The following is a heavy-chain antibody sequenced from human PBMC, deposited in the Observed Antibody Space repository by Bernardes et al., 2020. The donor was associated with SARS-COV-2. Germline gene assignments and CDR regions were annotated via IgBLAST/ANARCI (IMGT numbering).Heavy chain of an antibody. CDR3: ARRINMGTPSPDQNNWFDP. CDR1: GGSISSHQ. Sequence: SETLSLTCTVSGGSISSHQWNWIRQSPGRGLEWIANVDYSGTTLYNPALASRATISVDTSRNQFSLKLSSVTAADTATYYCARRINMGTPSPDQNNWFDPWGQGT. J-gene: IGHJ5*02. V-gene: IGHV4-59*08. CDR2: VDYSGTT. D-gene: IGHD3-3*02.